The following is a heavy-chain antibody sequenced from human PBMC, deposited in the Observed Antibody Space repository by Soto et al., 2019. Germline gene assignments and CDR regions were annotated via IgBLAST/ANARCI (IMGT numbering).Heavy chain of an antibody. Sequence: SETLSLTCAVYGGSFSGYYWSWIRQPPGKGLEWIGEINHSGSTNYNPSLKSRVTISVDTSKNQFSLKLSSVTAADTAVYYCARGRQYYDSSGYYRRVERFDYWGQGTLVTVSS. CDR2: INHSGST. V-gene: IGHV4-34*01. CDR1: GGSFSGYY. D-gene: IGHD3-22*01. J-gene: IGHJ4*02. CDR3: ARGRQYYDSSGYYRRVERFDY.